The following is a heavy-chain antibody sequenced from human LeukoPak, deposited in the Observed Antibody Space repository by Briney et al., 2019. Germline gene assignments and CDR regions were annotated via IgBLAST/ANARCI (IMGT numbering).Heavy chain of an antibody. V-gene: IGHV4-4*07. CDR2: INTSGST. Sequence: SETLSLTCTVSGGSISSYYWSWIRQPAGKGLEWIGRINTSGSTNYNPSLKSRVTMSVDTSKNLFSLNLSSVTAADTAVYYCARDNRGWQYGSESNEYNHYALDVWGQGTTVIVSS. CDR3: ARDNRGWQYGSESNEYNHYALDV. D-gene: IGHD3-10*01. J-gene: IGHJ6*02. CDR1: GGSISSYY.